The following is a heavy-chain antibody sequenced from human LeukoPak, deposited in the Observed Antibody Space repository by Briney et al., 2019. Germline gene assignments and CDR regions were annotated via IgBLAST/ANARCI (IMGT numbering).Heavy chain of an antibody. Sequence: GASVKVSCKASGYTFTGYYMHWVRQAPGQGLEWMGWINPNSGGTNYAQKFQGRVIMTRDTSISTAYMELSRLRSDDTAVYYCARSFSYHILDFDYWGQGTLVTVSS. CDR1: GYTFTGYY. D-gene: IGHD3-3*02. CDR3: ARSFSYHILDFDY. CDR2: INPNSGGT. V-gene: IGHV1-2*02. J-gene: IGHJ4*02.